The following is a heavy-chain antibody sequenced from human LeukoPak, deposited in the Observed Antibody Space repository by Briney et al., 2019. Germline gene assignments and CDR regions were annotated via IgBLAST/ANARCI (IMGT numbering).Heavy chain of an antibody. V-gene: IGHV3-30*18. CDR3: GKGPGYSVYDNLPHH. Sequence: GRSPRLSCAASGITFSNYGMHWARQAPGKGLEWVAVISDDGGNLHYADSVKGRFTISRDNSKNTLILHMNSLRAEDTAVYYCGKGPGYSVYDNLPHHWGQGTLVTVSS. CDR2: ISDDGGNL. D-gene: IGHD5/OR15-5a*01. CDR1: GITFSNYG. J-gene: IGHJ5*02.